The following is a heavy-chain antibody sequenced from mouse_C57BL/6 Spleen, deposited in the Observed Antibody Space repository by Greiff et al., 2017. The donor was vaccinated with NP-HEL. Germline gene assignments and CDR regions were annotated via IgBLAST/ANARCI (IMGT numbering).Heavy chain of an antibody. J-gene: IGHJ3*01. Sequence: EVKLVESGPGLAKPSQTLSLTCSVPGYSITSDYWNWIRKFPGNKLEYMGYISYSGSTYYNPSLKSRISITRDTSKNQYYLQFKSVTTEDTATYYCAVGSSFSWFAYWGQGTLVTVSA. CDR3: AVGSSFSWFAY. CDR1: GYSITSDY. V-gene: IGHV3-8*01. D-gene: IGHD1-1*01. CDR2: ISYSGST.